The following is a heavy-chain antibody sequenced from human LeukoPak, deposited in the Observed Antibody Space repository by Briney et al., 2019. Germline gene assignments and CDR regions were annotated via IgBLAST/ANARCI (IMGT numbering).Heavy chain of an antibody. V-gene: IGHV4-34*01. Sequence: PSETLSLTCAVYGGSFSGYYWGWIRQPPGKGLEWIGEINHSGSTNYNPSLKSRVTISVDTSKNQFSLKLSSVTAADTAVYYCAKLYRPGPYFDYWGQGTLVTVSS. D-gene: IGHD2-8*01. CDR3: AKLYRPGPYFDY. CDR2: INHSGST. CDR1: GGSFSGYY. J-gene: IGHJ4*02.